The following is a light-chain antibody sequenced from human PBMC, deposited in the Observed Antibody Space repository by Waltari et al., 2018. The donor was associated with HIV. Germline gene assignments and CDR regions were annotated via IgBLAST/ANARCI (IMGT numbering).Light chain of an antibody. CDR2: EVS. Sequence: QSALTQPASVSGSPGQSITISCIGTSSDVGDYNYVSWYQQHPGKAPKVIIYEVSNRPSGISDRFSGSKSGNTASLTISGLQAEDEADYYCQSYDSRLSGSRVFGGGTKLTVL. CDR3: QSYDSRLSGSRV. V-gene: IGLV2-14*01. CDR1: SSDVGDYNY. J-gene: IGLJ2*01.